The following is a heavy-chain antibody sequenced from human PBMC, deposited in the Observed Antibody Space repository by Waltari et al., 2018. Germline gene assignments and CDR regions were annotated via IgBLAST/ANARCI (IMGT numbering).Heavy chain of an antibody. J-gene: IGHJ4*02. CDR3: ARNYRDY. Sequence: EVQLVESGGGLVQPGGSLRLSCAASGFTFSNYWMPWVRQVPGKGLVGFLRIGGGGRITHYADSVKGRFTISRDNAENTLYLQMNSLTVEDTAVYYCARNYRDYWGQGTLVTVSS. D-gene: IGHD3-16*02. V-gene: IGHV3-74*01. CDR2: IGGGGRIT. CDR1: GFTFSNYW.